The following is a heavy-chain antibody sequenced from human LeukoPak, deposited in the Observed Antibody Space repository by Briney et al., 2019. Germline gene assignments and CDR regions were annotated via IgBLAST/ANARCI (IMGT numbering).Heavy chain of an antibody. J-gene: IGHJ3*02. CDR3: ARAYYYASSAFDI. D-gene: IGHD3-22*01. CDR2: IYYGGIT. CDR1: GGSISSNTYY. V-gene: IGHV4-39*01. Sequence: PSETLSLTCTVSGGSISSNTYYWDWIRQPPGKGLECIGSIYYGGITYYNPSLKSRVIISVDTSKNQFSLKLSSVTAADTAVYYCARAYYYASSAFDIWGQGTMVTVSS.